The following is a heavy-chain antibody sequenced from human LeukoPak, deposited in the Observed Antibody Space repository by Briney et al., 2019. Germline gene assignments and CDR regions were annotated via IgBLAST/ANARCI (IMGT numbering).Heavy chain of an antibody. CDR2: INPHSGGT. D-gene: IGHD1-26*01. CDR3: ARDMDSGPDLFDY. CDR1: GYTFTSYG. Sequence: ASVKVSCKASGYTFTSYGISWVRQAPGQGLEWMGWINPHSGGTDHAQKFQGRVTMTRDTSISTAYMELSRLRSDDTAVYYCARDMDSGPDLFDYWGLGTLVTVSS. V-gene: IGHV1-2*02. J-gene: IGHJ4*02.